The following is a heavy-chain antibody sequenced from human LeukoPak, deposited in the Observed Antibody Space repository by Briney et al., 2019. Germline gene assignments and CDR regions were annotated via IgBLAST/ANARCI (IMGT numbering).Heavy chain of an antibody. CDR1: GGTFSSYA. CDR2: IIPIFGTA. Sequence: SVKVSCKASGGTFSSYAISWVRQAPGQGLEWMGGIIPIFGTADYAQKFQGRVTITAGESTSTAYMELSSLRSEDTAVYYCARDVPRYCSSTSCYWEFRYWGQGTLVTVSS. D-gene: IGHD2-2*01. J-gene: IGHJ4*02. CDR3: ARDVPRYCSSTSCYWEFRY. V-gene: IGHV1-69*13.